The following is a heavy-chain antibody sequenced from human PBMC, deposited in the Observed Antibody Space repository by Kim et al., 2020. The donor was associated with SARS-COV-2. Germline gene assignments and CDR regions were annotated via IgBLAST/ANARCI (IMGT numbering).Heavy chain of an antibody. CDR2: ITPDGRTT. D-gene: IGHD1-26*01. Sequence: GGSLRLSCGASGFMFRTHWMHWVRHAPGKGLACVARITPDGRTTSYADSVQGRFTISRDNAKNTLYLQMTSLRAEDAAVYYCARGSKDWVGIDNWGQGTL. V-gene: IGHV3-74*01. CDR1: GFMFRTHW. CDR3: ARGSKDWVGIDN. J-gene: IGHJ4*02.